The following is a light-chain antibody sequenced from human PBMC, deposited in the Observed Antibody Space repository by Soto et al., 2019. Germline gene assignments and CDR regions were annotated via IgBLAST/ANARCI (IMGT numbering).Light chain of an antibody. Sequence: EIVLTQSPGTLSLSPGERATLSCRASQSVRSNYLAWYQQKPGQAPSLLIYGAPSRATGIPDRFSGSGSGTDFTLTISRLEPEDFAVYYCQQYGSSPPLSFGGGTKVEIK. CDR2: GAP. CDR3: QQYGSSPPLS. V-gene: IGKV3-20*01. CDR1: QSVRSNY. J-gene: IGKJ4*01.